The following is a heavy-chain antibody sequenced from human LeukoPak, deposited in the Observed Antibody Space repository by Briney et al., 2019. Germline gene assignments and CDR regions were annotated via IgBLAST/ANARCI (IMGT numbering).Heavy chain of an antibody. V-gene: IGHV3-33*01. CDR3: ARELVSGDGYSY. CDR2: IWYDGSNK. Sequence: PGGSLRLSCAASGFTFSGYGMHWVRQAPGKGLEWVAVIWYDGSNKYYADSVKGRFTISRDNSKNTLYLQMNSLRAEDTAVYYCARELVSGDGYSYWGQGTLVTVSS. CDR1: GFTFSGYG. D-gene: IGHD5-24*01. J-gene: IGHJ4*02.